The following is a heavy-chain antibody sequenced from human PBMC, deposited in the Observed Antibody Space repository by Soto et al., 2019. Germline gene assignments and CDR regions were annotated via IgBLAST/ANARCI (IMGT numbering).Heavy chain of an antibody. V-gene: IGHV4-34*01. J-gene: IGHJ6*03. CDR1: GGSFSGYY. D-gene: IGHD2-2*01. Sequence: SETLSLTCAVYGGSFSGYYWSWIRQPPGKGLEWIGEINHSGSTNYNPSLKSRVTISVDTSKNQFSLKLSSVTAADTAVYYCARGSVVVPAAMLLHYYYYMDVWGKGTTVTVSS. CDR3: ARGSVVVPAAMLLHYYYYMDV. CDR2: INHSGST.